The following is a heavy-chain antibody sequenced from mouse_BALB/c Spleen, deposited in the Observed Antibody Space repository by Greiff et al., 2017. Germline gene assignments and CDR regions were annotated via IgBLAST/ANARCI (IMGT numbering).Heavy chain of an antibody. CDR3: ARDRGNYYGSSYYAMDY. J-gene: IGHJ4*01. CDR2: IWAGGST. V-gene: IGHV2-9*02. Sequence: VQLQQSGPGLVAPSQSLSITCTVSGFSLTSYGVHWVRQPPGKGLEWLGVIWAGGSTNYNSALMSRLSISKDNSKSQVFLKMNSLQTDDTAMYYCARDRGNYYGSSYYAMDYWGQGTSVTVSS. CDR1: GFSLTSYG. D-gene: IGHD1-1*01.